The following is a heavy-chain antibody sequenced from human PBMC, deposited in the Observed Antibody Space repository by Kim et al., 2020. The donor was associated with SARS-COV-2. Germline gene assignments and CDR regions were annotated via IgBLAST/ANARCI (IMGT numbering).Heavy chain of an antibody. CDR1: GYTFTSYD. D-gene: IGHD5-12*01. Sequence: ASVKVSCKASGYTFTSYDINWVRQATGQGLEWMGWMNPNSGNTGYAQKFQGRVTMTRNTSISTAYMELSSLRSEDTAVYYCAISKDIVATMGVYYYGMDVWGQGTTVTVSS. J-gene: IGHJ6*02. CDR3: AISKDIVATMGVYYYGMDV. CDR2: MNPNSGNT. V-gene: IGHV1-8*01.